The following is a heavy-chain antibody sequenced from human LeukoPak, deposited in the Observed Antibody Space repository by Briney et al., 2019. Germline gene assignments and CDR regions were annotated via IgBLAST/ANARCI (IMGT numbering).Heavy chain of an antibody. Sequence: PSETLSLTCAVSNNLIRHGYYWGWIRQPPGKGLEWIGSIYHSGSTYYNPSLKSRLTIPLDTSKSHFSLNLSSVTAADTAVYYCARENYQGAFDIWGQGTMVTVSS. CDR1: NNLIRHGYY. CDR2: IYHSGST. CDR3: ARENYQGAFDI. V-gene: IGHV4-38-2*01. D-gene: IGHD1-7*01. J-gene: IGHJ3*02.